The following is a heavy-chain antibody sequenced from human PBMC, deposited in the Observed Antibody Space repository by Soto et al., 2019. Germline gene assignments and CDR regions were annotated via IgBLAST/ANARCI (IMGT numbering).Heavy chain of an antibody. V-gene: IGHV4-31*03. D-gene: IGHD3-10*01. Sequence: QVQLQESGPGLVKPSQTLSLTCTVSGGSISSGDYYWSWIRQHPGKGLEWIGYIFYSGSTYYNPSLKSRVTISLDTSKNQFSLTLSSVTAADTAVYYCARDLRGGPYGMDVWGQGTTVTVSS. J-gene: IGHJ6*02. CDR2: IFYSGST. CDR3: ARDLRGGPYGMDV. CDR1: GGSISSGDYY.